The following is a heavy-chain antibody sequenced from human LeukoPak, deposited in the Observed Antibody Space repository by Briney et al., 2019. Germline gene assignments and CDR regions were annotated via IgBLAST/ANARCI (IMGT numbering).Heavy chain of an antibody. D-gene: IGHD3-10*01. CDR3: AREYYGSGSPLDY. CDR1: GGTFSSYA. J-gene: IGHJ4*02. V-gene: IGHV1-69*05. CDR2: IIPIFGTA. Sequence: SVKVSCKASGGTFSSYAISWVRQAPGQGLEWMGGIIPIFGTANYAQKLQGRVTMTTDTSTSTAYMELRSLRSDDTAVYYCAREYYGSGSPLDYWGQGTLVTVSS.